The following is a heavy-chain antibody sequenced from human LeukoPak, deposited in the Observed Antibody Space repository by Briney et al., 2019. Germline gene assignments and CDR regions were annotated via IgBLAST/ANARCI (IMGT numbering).Heavy chain of an antibody. CDR3: ARESPSGWKYFDY. J-gene: IGHJ4*02. Sequence: GGSLRLSCAASGFTFSSYSMNWVRQAPGKGLEWVSYISSGSGTIYYADSVEGRFTISRDNAKNSLYLQMNSLRAEDTAVYYCARESPSGWKYFDYWGQGTLVTVSS. V-gene: IGHV3-48*01. CDR1: GFTFSSYS. CDR2: ISSGSGTI. D-gene: IGHD6-25*01.